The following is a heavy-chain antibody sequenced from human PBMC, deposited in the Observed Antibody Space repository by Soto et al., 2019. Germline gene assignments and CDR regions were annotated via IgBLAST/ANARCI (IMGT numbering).Heavy chain of an antibody. V-gene: IGHV3-21*01. J-gene: IGHJ4*02. Sequence: ESLRLSCAASGFTFTRYSMNWVRQAPGKGLEWVSSISSTTNYIYYADSMKGRFTVSRDNAKNSVYLEMNSLSAEDTAVYYCARESEDLTSNFDYWGQGTLVTV. CDR1: GFTFTRYS. CDR2: ISSTTNYI. CDR3: ARESEDLTSNFDY.